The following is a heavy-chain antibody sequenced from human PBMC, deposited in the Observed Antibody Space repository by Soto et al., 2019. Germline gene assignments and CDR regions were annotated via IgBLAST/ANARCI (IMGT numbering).Heavy chain of an antibody. D-gene: IGHD6-6*01. Sequence: PSETLSLTCTVSGGSISSGGYYWSWIRQHPGKGLEWIGYIYYSGSTYYNPSLKSRVTISVDTSKNQFSLKLSSVTAADTAVYYCARDLAAARTLAPIPSYYYGMDVWGQGTTVTVSS. CDR2: IYYSGST. V-gene: IGHV4-31*03. CDR1: GGSISSGGYY. CDR3: ARDLAAARTLAPIPSYYYGMDV. J-gene: IGHJ6*02.